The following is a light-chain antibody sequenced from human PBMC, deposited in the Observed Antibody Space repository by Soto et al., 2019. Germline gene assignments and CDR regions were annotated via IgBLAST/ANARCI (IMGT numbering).Light chain of an antibody. CDR2: DAS. CDR3: QQRSTWPPFT. V-gene: IGKV3-11*01. Sequence: EIVLTQSPATLSLSPGERATLSCRASHSVSTSLAWYQQKPGQAPRLLIYDASNRAAGIPARFSGSGSGTDFILTIGSLEPEDFAVYYCQQRSTWPPFTFGPGTKVDIK. CDR1: HSVSTS. J-gene: IGKJ3*01.